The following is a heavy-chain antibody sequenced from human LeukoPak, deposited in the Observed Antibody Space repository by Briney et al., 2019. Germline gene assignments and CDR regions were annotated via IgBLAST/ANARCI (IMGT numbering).Heavy chain of an antibody. V-gene: IGHV4-39*01. CDR2: IYYSGST. Sequence: PSETLSLTCTVPGGSISSSSYYWGWIRQPPGKGLEWIGSIYYSGSTYYNPSLKSRVTISVDTSKNQFSLKLSSVTAADTAVYYCAFSGGELALFDYWGQGTLVTVSS. CDR3: AFSGGELALFDY. CDR1: GGSISSSSYY. J-gene: IGHJ4*02. D-gene: IGHD3-16*01.